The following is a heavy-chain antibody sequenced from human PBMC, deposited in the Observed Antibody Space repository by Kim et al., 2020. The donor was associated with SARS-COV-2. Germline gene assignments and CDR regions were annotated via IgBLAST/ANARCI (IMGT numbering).Heavy chain of an antibody. D-gene: IGHD5-12*01. CDR3: AKGDLDGYNFVANDAFDI. CDR1: GFTFDDYA. J-gene: IGHJ3*02. CDR2: ISWNSGSI. Sequence: GGSLRLSCAASGFTFDDYAMHWVRQAPGKGLEWVSGISWNSGSIGYADSVKGRFTISRDNAKNSLYLQMNSLRAEDTALYYCAKGDLDGYNFVANDAFDIWGQGTMVTVSS. V-gene: IGHV3-9*01.